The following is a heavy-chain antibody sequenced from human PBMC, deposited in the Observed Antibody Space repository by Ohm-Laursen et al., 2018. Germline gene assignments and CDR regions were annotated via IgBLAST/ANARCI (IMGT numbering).Heavy chain of an antibody. Sequence: GASVKVSCKASGYSFISSDFNWVRQAPGQGLEWMGWMNPNSHNTGYARKFRGRVSMTSDSSISTAYMELYSLTSEDTATYYCARAVRYQLLSDPWGQGTLVTVSS. CDR3: ARAVRYQLLSDP. CDR2: MNPNSHNT. CDR1: GYSFISSD. D-gene: IGHD4-23*01. J-gene: IGHJ5*02. V-gene: IGHV1-8*01.